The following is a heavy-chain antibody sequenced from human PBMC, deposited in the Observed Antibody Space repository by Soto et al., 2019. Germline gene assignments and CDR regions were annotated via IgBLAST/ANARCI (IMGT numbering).Heavy chain of an antibody. CDR2: IMPIIGTA. Sequence: QVQLVQSGAEVKKPGSSVKVSCKASGGTFSSHVFNWLRQAPGQGLEWMGGIMPIIGTANYAQKFQGRVTITAVESTSTDYMELGSLRSDDTAVYYCARDLEFRDGNISHLDYWGQGTLVTVPS. CDR3: ARDLEFRDGNISHLDY. J-gene: IGHJ4*02. CDR1: GGTFSSHV. D-gene: IGHD3-10*01. V-gene: IGHV1-69*01.